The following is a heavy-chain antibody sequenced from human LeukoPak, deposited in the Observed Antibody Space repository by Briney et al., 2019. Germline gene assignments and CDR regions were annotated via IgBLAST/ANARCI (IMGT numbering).Heavy chain of an antibody. V-gene: IGHV1-24*01. CDR2: FDPEDGET. CDR3: ATTLYCSSTSCAHLDY. Sequence: ASVKVSCKVSGYTLTELSMHRVRQAPGKGLEWMGGFDPEDGETIYAQKFQGRVTMTEDTSTDTAYMELSSLRSEDTAVYYCATTLYCSSTSCAHLDYWGQGTLVTVSS. D-gene: IGHD2-2*01. J-gene: IGHJ4*02. CDR1: GYTLTELS.